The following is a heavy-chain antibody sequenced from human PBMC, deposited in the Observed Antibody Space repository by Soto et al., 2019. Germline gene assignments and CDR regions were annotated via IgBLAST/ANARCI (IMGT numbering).Heavy chain of an antibody. J-gene: IGHJ4*02. CDR1: GYTFTSYD. Sequence: ASVKVSCKASGYTFTSYDINWVRQATGQGLEWMGWMNPNSGNTGYAQKFQGRVTMTRNTSISTAYMELSSLRSEDTAVYYCARRYYDFWSGYLYYFDYWGQGTLVTVSS. V-gene: IGHV1-8*01. CDR3: ARRYYDFWSGYLYYFDY. CDR2: MNPNSGNT. D-gene: IGHD3-3*01.